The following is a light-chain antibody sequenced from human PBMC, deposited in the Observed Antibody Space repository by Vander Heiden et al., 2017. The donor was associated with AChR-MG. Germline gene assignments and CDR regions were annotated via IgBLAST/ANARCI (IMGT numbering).Light chain of an antibody. CDR1: SSNIGNND. CDR2: RNN. J-gene: IGLJ3*02. V-gene: IGLV1-47*01. Sequence: QSVLTQPPSVSGTPGQRVTVSCSGSSSNIGNNDVYWYQQLPGTAPKLLIYRNNQRPSGVPDRFSGSKSGPSASLAISGLRSEDEADYYCAAWDDSLSGGVFGGGTKLTVL. CDR3: AAWDDSLSGGV.